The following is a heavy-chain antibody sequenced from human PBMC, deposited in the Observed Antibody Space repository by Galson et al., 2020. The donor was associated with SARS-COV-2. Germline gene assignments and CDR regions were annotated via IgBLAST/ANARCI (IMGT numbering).Heavy chain of an antibody. D-gene: IGHD2-8*02. CDR2: ISYDGSNK. CDR3: ARDTGGYVGY. Sequence: QLGESLKISCAASGFTFSSYAMHWVRQAPGKGLEWVAVISYDGSNKYYADSVKGRFTISRDNSKNTLYLQMNSLRAEDTAVYYCARDTGGYVGYWGQGTLVTVSS. V-gene: IGHV3-30*04. J-gene: IGHJ4*02. CDR1: GFTFSSYA.